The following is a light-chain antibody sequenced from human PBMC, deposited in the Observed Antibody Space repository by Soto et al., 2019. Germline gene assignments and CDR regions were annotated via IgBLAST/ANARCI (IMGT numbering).Light chain of an antibody. Sequence: ETMMTQSPATLSVSPGERATLSCRASQSVSSNLAWYQHKPGQAPRLLIYGASTRATGIPARFSGSGSGTEFTLTISSLQSEDFAVYYCQQYNNWHTFGQGTRLEIK. J-gene: IGKJ5*01. CDR1: QSVSSN. V-gene: IGKV3-15*01. CDR3: QQYNNWHT. CDR2: GAS.